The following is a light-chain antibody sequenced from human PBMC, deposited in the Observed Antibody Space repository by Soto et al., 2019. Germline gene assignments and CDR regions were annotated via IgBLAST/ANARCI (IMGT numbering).Light chain of an antibody. J-gene: IGLJ3*02. CDR3: ASWDDSLNGPL. V-gene: IGLV1-36*01. Sequence: QSVLTQPPSVSAAPGQRVTISCSGSHSNIGNNAVQWYQQLPTKAPKLLIPYDDRVPSGVSHRFSGSKSGTSASLAISALQSEDEGDYYCASWDDSLNGPLFGGGTKLTVL. CDR2: YDD. CDR1: HSNIGNNA.